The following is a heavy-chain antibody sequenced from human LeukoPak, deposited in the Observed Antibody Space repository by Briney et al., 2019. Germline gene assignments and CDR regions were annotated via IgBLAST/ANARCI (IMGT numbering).Heavy chain of an antibody. CDR3: ARGPGATSPPFDY. CDR1: GGSFSGYY. D-gene: IGHD5-24*01. J-gene: IGHJ4*02. Sequence: SEILSLTCAAYGGSFSGYYWSWIRQPPGKGLEWIGEINHSGSTNYNPSLKSRVTISVDTSKNQFSLKLSSVTAADTAVYYCARGPGATSPPFDYWGQGTLVTVSS. CDR2: INHSGST. V-gene: IGHV4-34*01.